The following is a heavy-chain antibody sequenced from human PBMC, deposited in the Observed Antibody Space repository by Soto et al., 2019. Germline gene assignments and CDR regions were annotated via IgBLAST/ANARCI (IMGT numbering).Heavy chain of an antibody. CDR3: ARGNGKNYGPAMGDGFDI. Sequence: GGSLRLSCVVSGFTFSHYDMYWVRQVSGKGLEWVSGIGSDGDTYYAASVQGRFTVSRENDKNSLYLQMRGLRPGDTAVYYCARGNGKNYGPAMGDGFDIWGQGTTVTVSS. V-gene: IGHV3-13*01. J-gene: IGHJ3*02. CDR2: IGSDGDT. D-gene: IGHD3-10*01. CDR1: GFTFSHYD.